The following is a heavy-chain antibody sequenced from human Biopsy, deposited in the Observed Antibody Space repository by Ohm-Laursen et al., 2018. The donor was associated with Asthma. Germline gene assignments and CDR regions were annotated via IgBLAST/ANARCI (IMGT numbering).Heavy chain of an antibody. CDR1: GFDFSDYT. Sequence: GSLRLSCTASGFDFSDYTMNLVRQAPGKGLEWVSSISSLSRYKYYSDSLRGRVTISRDNAKSSLHLQMSSLRAEDTAVYFCARDFTIGSGSPFHFWGPGTLVTVSS. CDR2: ISSLSRYK. D-gene: IGHD3-10*01. CDR3: ARDFTIGSGSPFHF. J-gene: IGHJ4*01. V-gene: IGHV3-21*01.